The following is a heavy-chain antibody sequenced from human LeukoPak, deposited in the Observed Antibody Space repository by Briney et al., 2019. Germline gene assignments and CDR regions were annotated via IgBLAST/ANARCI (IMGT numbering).Heavy chain of an antibody. V-gene: IGHV3-30*02. CDR2: IRHDGSSK. Sequence: GGSLRLSCVASGFSFSTYGMHRVRQAPGKGLEWVAFIRHDGSSKYYADSVKGRFTIPRDSSKDTLYLQMNSLRTEDTAVYYCAKDRLESYGSARYYFDSWGQGSLVTVSS. CDR1: GFSFSTYG. J-gene: IGHJ4*02. CDR3: AKDRLESYGSARYYFDS. D-gene: IGHD5-18*01.